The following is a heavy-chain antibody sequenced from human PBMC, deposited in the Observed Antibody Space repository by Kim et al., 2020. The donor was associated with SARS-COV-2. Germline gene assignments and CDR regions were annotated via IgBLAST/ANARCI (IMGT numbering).Heavy chain of an antibody. Sequence: GGSLRLSCAASGFTFSSYGMHWVRQAPGKGLEWVAVIWYDGSNKYYADSVKGRFTISRDNSKNTLYLQMNSLRAEDTAVYYCARDLGVADPPDYWGQGTLVTVSS. CDR1: GFTFSSYG. V-gene: IGHV3-33*01. CDR3: ARDLGVADPPDY. D-gene: IGHD3-16*01. J-gene: IGHJ4*02. CDR2: IWYDGSNK.